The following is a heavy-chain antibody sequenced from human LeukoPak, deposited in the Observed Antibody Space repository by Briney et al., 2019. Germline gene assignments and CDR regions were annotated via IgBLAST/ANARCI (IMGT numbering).Heavy chain of an antibody. CDR1: GFTFSFYG. J-gene: IGHJ4*02. D-gene: IGHD3-22*01. V-gene: IGHV3-33*01. CDR2: IWHDGENK. Sequence: GSSLRLSCAASGFTFSFYGMHWVRQAPGTGLEWVSHIWHDGENKYYGDSVRGRFFIYRDNSKNTLFLQMNTLRAEDTAVYYCARGGRFYDSSDFPLDYWGQGTLVTVSS. CDR3: ARGGRFYDSSDFPLDY.